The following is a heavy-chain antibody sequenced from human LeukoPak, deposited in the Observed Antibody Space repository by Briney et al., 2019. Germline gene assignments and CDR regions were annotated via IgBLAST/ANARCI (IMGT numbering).Heavy chain of an antibody. D-gene: IGHD3-22*01. CDR3: ARYPWTMYDSSGPRLYYFDY. V-gene: IGHV5-51*01. CDR2: IYPGDSDT. CDR1: GYSFTSYW. J-gene: IGHJ4*02. Sequence: GESLKISCKGSGYSFTSYWIGWVRQLPGKGLEWMGIIYPGDSDTRYSPSFQGQVTISADKSISTAYLQWSSLKASDTAMYYCARYPWTMYDSSGPRLYYFDYWGQGTLVTVSS.